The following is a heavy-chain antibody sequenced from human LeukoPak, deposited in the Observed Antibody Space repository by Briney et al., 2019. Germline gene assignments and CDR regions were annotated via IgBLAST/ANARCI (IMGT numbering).Heavy chain of an antibody. CDR2: ISSSSSTI. CDR1: GFTFSSYS. V-gene: IGHV3-48*04. J-gene: IGHJ4*02. Sequence: GGSLRLSCAASGFTFSSYSMNWVRQAPGKGLEWVSYISSSSSTIYYADSVKGRFTISRDNAKNSLYLQMNSLRVEDTAMYYCAREFNSFKSDCRGGYCLFLNWGQGALVTVSS. D-gene: IGHD2-15*01. CDR3: AREFNSFKSDCRGGYCLFLN.